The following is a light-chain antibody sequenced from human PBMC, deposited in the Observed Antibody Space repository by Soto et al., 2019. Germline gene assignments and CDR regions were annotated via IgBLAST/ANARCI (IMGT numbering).Light chain of an antibody. CDR3: QQLNTYPVT. CDR1: QGVSRY. CDR2: ASS. V-gene: IGKV1-9*01. Sequence: IQLTQSPSSLSASVGDSVTITCRASQGVSRYLSGYQQKPGRAPILLISASSTLQSGVPARFSGIGSGTDFTLSITSLQLEDFLTYYCQQLNTYPVTFGGGTKVEIK. J-gene: IGKJ4*01.